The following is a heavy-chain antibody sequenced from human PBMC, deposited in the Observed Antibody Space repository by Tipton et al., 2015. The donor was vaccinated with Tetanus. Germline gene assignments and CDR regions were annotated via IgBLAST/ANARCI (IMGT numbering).Heavy chain of an antibody. V-gene: IGHV4-4*02. J-gene: IGHJ4*02. D-gene: IGHD3-3*01. CDR1: GDSITSDNW. CDR3: ASRVRGAAAY. CDR2: NDHSGAT. Sequence: SLRLSCTVSGDSITSDNWWSWVRQSPGRGLEWIGENDHSGATNYNSAFKSRVAISIYKSMNQLYLTLNPVTAADTAFYYCASRVRGAAAYWGQGILVTVSS.